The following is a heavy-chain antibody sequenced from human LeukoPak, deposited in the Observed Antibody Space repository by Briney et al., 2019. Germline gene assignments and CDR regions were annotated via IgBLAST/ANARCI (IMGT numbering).Heavy chain of an antibody. J-gene: IGHJ5*02. CDR2: IYPGDSDT. CDR3: ARYNYYDSSGYYYVRDWFDP. V-gene: IGHV5-51*01. D-gene: IGHD3-22*01. CDR1: GYSFASYW. Sequence: GESLKISCKGSGYSFASYWIGWVRQMPGKGLEWMGIIYPGDSDTRYSPSFQGQVTISADKSISTAYLQWSSLKASDTAMYYCARYNYYDSSGYYYVRDWFDPWGQGTLVTVSS.